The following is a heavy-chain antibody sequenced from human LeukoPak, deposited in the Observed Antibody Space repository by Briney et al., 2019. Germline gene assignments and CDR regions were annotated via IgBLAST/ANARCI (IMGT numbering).Heavy chain of an antibody. J-gene: IGHJ4*02. CDR2: ISGSGGST. D-gene: IGHD1-26*01. CDR1: GFTFSSYA. CDR3: ARVEAGGSYHFDY. Sequence: GGSLRLSCAASGFTFSSYAMSWVRQAPGKGLEWVSAISGSGGSTYYADSVKGRFTISRDNAKNTLYLQMNSLRAEDTAVYYCARVEAGGSYHFDYWGQGTLVTVSS. V-gene: IGHV3-23*01.